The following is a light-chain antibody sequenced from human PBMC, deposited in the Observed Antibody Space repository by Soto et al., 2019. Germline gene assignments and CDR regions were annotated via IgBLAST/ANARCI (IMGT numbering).Light chain of an antibody. J-gene: IGKJ5*01. Sequence: DIVMTQSPSTMSVSPGERAPLSCRASQTVSSYLLWYQQKRGQAPRLLIYDASNRATGIPARFSGSGSGTDFTLTISSLEPEDFAVYYCQQRMNWPLTFGQGTRLEI. CDR2: DAS. CDR1: QTVSSY. CDR3: QQRMNWPLT. V-gene: IGKV3-11*01.